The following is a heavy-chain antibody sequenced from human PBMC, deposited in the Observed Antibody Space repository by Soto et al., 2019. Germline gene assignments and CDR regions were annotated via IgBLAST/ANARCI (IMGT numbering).Heavy chain of an antibody. V-gene: IGHV3-23*01. CDR1: GFTFSSDA. CDR3: AKETHSNWNYGPARYYYYGMDV. Sequence: GESLRLSCAASGFTFSSDAMSWVRQAPGKGLEWVSAISGSGGSTYYADSVKGRFTISRDNSKNTLYLQMNSLRAEDTAVYYCAKETHSNWNYGPARYYYYGMDVWGQGTTVTVSS. CDR2: ISGSGGST. J-gene: IGHJ6*02. D-gene: IGHD1-7*01.